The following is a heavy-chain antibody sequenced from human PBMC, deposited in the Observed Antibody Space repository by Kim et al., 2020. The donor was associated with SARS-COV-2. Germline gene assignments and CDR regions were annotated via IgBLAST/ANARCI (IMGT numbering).Heavy chain of an antibody. CDR1: GGSISSSSYY. CDR3: ARHASSGYYTIDAFDI. CDR2: IYYSGST. Sequence: SETLSLTCTVSGGSISSSSYYWGWIRQPPGKGLEWIGSIYYSGSTYYNPSLKSRVTIPVDTSKNQFSLKLSSVTAADTAVYYCARHASSGYYTIDAFDIWGQGTMVTVSS. D-gene: IGHD3-22*01. J-gene: IGHJ3*02. V-gene: IGHV4-39*01.